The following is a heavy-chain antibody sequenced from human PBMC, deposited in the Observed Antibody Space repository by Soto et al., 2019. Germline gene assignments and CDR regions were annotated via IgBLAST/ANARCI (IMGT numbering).Heavy chain of an antibody. Sequence: GESLKISCKGSGYSFTSYWIGWVRQMPGKGLEWMGITYPGDSDTRYSPSFQGQVTISADKSISTAYLQWSSLKASDTAMYYCARSYCSSTSCYPSWFDPWGQGTLVTVSS. CDR1: GYSFTSYW. CDR2: TYPGDSDT. V-gene: IGHV5-51*01. CDR3: ARSYCSSTSCYPSWFDP. J-gene: IGHJ5*02. D-gene: IGHD2-2*01.